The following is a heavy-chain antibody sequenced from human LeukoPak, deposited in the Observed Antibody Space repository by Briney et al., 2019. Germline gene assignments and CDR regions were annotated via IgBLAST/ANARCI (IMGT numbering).Heavy chain of an antibody. CDR1: GGSISSRNYY. Sequence: SETLSLTCTVSGGSISSRNYYWGWIRQPPGKGLEWIGRIYYSGSTNYNSSLKSRVIISVDTSKNQFSLRLSSVTAADTAVYYCARGYSYGSNDYWGQGTLVTVSS. CDR3: ARGYSYGSNDY. V-gene: IGHV4-39*07. D-gene: IGHD5-18*01. J-gene: IGHJ4*02. CDR2: IYYSGST.